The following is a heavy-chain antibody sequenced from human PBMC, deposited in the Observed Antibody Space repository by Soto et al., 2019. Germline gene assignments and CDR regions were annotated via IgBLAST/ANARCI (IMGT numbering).Heavy chain of an antibody. CDR3: ASSVVVPSTMNYFDY. V-gene: IGHV5-51*01. Sequence: PGESLKISCKGSGYSFTSDWISWVRQMPGKGLEWMGIIFPADSDTKYSPSFQGQVTISADKSISTAYLQWSSLKASDTAMYYCASSVVVPSTMNYFDYWGQGSLVTVSS. J-gene: IGHJ4*02. D-gene: IGHD2-15*01. CDR2: IFPADSDT. CDR1: GYSFTSDW.